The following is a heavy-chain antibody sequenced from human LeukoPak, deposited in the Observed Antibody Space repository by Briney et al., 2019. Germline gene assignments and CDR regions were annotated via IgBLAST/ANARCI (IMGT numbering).Heavy chain of an antibody. D-gene: IGHD4-17*01. CDR1: GYTLTELS. Sequence: GASVKVSCKVSGYTLTELSTHWVRQAPGKGLEWMGGFDPEDGETIYAQKFQGRVTMTEDTSTDTAYMELSSLRSEDTAVYYCATVVHGDYVFDYWGQGTLVTVSS. CDR2: FDPEDGET. V-gene: IGHV1-24*01. J-gene: IGHJ4*02. CDR3: ATVVHGDYVFDY.